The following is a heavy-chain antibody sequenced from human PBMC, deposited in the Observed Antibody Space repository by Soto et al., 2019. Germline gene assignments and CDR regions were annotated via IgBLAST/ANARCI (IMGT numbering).Heavy chain of an antibody. V-gene: IGHV4-4*02. CDR1: GVSISSSYW. Sequence: QVQLQESGPGLVKPSGTLSLTCAVSGVSISSSYWWSWVRQPPGKGLEWIAEIFHSGSTNYNPSLKSRVTISVDRSKNQFSLILRSVTAADTDVYYCASRESRGNYVSWDYYWGQGTLVTVSS. CDR3: ASRESRGNYVSWDYY. J-gene: IGHJ4*02. D-gene: IGHD1-7*01. CDR2: IFHSGST.